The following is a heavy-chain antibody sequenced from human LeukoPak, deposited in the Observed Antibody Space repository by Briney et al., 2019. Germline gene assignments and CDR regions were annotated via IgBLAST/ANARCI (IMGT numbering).Heavy chain of an antibody. Sequence: GGSLRLSCAASGFTFGTYNMNWVRQAPGKGLEWVSSISGGGSYKYYADSVRGRFTISRDNSKNSLYLQMNSLRAEDAAVYYCARTFGAYDFWGQGTLVTVSS. D-gene: IGHD3-16*01. J-gene: IGHJ4*02. CDR3: ARTFGAYDF. CDR2: ISGGGSYK. V-gene: IGHV3-21*01. CDR1: GFTFGTYN.